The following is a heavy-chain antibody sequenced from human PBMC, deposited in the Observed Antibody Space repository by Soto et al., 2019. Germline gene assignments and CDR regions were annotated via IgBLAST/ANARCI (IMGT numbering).Heavy chain of an antibody. J-gene: IGHJ4*02. CDR2: TSYDGSNN. D-gene: IGHD3-16*01. CDR3: ARWGTTGGLDV. CDR1: GLTFRSYV. Sequence: QVQLVESGGGVVHPWTSLRLSCVESGLTFRSYVIHWVRQSPGKGLEWVALTSYDGSNNFYGDSVKGRFTISRHNSRNTVELQMDSLRFEDTDLYYCARWGTTGGLDVWGQGTLVSVSA. V-gene: IGHV3-33*05.